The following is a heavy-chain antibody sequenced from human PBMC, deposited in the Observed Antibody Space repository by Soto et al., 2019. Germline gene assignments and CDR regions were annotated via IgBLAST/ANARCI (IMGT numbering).Heavy chain of an antibody. CDR1: GFTFSSYA. J-gene: IGHJ4*02. V-gene: IGHV3-23*01. CDR3: ARAHSSSWYLVSY. D-gene: IGHD6-13*01. Sequence: PGGSLRLSCAASGFTFSSYAMSWVRQAPGKGLEWVSAISGSGGSTYYADSVKGRFTISRDNSKNTLYLQMDSLRAEDTAVYYCARAHSSSWYLVSYWGQGTLVTVSS. CDR2: ISGSGGST.